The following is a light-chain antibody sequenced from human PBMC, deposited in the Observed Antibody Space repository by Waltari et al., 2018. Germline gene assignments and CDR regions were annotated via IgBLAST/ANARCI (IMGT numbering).Light chain of an antibody. V-gene: IGKV1-39*01. Sequence: DIQMTQSPSSLSASVGDRITITGRASQSIDFYLHWYRQRPGKAPERLIYASNILQSGVPSRYRGSGSGTEFTLTISSLQTEDFAIYYCQQSYSSPWTFGPGTKVEIK. CDR3: QQSYSSPWT. CDR1: QSIDFY. CDR2: ASN. J-gene: IGKJ1*01.